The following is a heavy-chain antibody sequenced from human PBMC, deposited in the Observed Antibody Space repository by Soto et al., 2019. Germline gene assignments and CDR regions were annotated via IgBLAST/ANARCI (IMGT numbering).Heavy chain of an antibody. J-gene: IGHJ2*01. D-gene: IGHD1-26*01. Sequence: QITLNESGPTLVKPTQTLTLTCTFSGFSLGTYGVGVGWIRQPPGKALEWLALIYWDDDKRYSPSLKSRLTITKDTSKRQVFLTLTDLDPVDPAKYYCAHRGGGIVDWYFDLWGRGTPVIVSS. CDR1: GFSLGTYGVG. V-gene: IGHV2-5*02. CDR3: AHRGGGIVDWYFDL. CDR2: IYWDDDK.